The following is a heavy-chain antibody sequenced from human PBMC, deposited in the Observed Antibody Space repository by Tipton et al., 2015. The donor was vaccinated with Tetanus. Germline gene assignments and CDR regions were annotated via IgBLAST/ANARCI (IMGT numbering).Heavy chain of an antibody. CDR2: IYYSGNS. D-gene: IGHD1-14*01. J-gene: IGHJ4*02. CDR1: GGPIRDSDYY. CDR3: AKITVAHTNEFDY. V-gene: IGHV4-39*01. Sequence: TLSLTCSVSGGPIRDSDYYRGWVRLPPGKGLEWIAGIYYSGNSYYNPTFQSRVTISVDTSRNQFSLRLSSVTAADTAVYYCAKITVAHTNEFDYWGQGTLVPVSS.